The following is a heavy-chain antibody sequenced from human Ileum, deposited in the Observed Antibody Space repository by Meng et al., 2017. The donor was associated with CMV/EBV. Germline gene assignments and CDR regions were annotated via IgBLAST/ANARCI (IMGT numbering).Heavy chain of an antibody. CDR2: ISSSSSYI. CDR3: ATGSLADY. CDR1: GLTFNSYN. Sequence: GQLVQSGGGLVQPGASLRLSCAASGLTFNSYNMNWVRQAPGKGLEWVSSISSSSSYIYYADSVKGRFTISRDNAKNSLYLQMNSLRAEDTAVYYCATGSLADYWGQGTLVTVSS. V-gene: IGHV3-21*01. J-gene: IGHJ4*01.